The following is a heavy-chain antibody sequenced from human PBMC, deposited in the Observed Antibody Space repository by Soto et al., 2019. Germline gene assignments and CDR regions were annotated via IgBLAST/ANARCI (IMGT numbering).Heavy chain of an antibody. CDR3: ARSPAGYSYGYGADY. Sequence: PGGSLRLSCVASGFTFSSHGMNWVRQAPGKGLEWVALIWNTGNTKYYTESVKGRFTIFRDNSKNTLYLQMNSLRAEDTAVYYCARSPAGYSYGYGADYWGQGTLVTVSS. J-gene: IGHJ4*02. CDR2: IWNTGNTK. V-gene: IGHV3-33*01. D-gene: IGHD5-18*01. CDR1: GFTFSSHG.